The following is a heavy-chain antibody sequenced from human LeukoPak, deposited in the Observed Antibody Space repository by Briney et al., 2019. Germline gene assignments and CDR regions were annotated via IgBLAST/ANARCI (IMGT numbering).Heavy chain of an antibody. CDR3: AKLGRVLISFYAMDV. Sequence: GGSLRLSCATSGFTFTSYAMSCVRQAPGKGLEWVSAISGSGAYTYDADSVKGRFTISRDNSKNTLYLQMNSLRAEDTAIYYCAKLGRVLISFYAMDVWGQGTTVTVSS. CDR2: ISGSGAYT. V-gene: IGHV3-23*01. D-gene: IGHD3-10*01. J-gene: IGHJ6*02. CDR1: GFTFTSYA.